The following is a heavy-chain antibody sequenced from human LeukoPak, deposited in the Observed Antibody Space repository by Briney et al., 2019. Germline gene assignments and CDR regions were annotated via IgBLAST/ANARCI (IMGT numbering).Heavy chain of an antibody. D-gene: IGHD2-2*01. CDR1: GYSISSGYY. J-gene: IGHJ4*02. Sequence: SETLSLTCTVSGYSISSGYYWGWIRQPPGKGLEWIGSIYHSGSTYYNPSLKSRVTISVDTSKNQFSLKLSSVTAADTAVYYCARHFGSTGNVWGQGTLVTVSS. CDR3: ARHFGSTGNV. CDR2: IYHSGST. V-gene: IGHV4-38-2*02.